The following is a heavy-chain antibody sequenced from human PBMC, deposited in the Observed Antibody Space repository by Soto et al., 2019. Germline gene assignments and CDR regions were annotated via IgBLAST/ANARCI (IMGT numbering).Heavy chain of an antibody. CDR1: GFTFSNYA. V-gene: IGHV3-23*01. CDR3: AKRRSSGSHYVDY. D-gene: IGHD6-19*01. J-gene: IGHJ4*02. Sequence: PGGSLRLSCAGSGFTFSNYAMTWVRQAPGKGLEWVSSVVDSGASTYYADSVRGRFTISRDNSKNTLYLQMTSLRAEDTAVYYCAKRRSSGSHYVDYWGQGALVTVSS. CDR2: VVDSGAST.